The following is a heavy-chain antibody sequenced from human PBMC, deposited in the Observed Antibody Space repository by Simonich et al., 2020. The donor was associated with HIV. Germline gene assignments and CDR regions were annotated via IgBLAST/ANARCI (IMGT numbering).Heavy chain of an antibody. CDR3: ARDGRKGSSTSCSDY. Sequence: EVQLVESGGGLVKPGGSLRLSCAASGFTFSSYSMNWVRQAPGKGLEWVSSISSSSSYIEYADSVKGRFTSSRNNAKNSLYLQMNSLRAEDTAVYYCARDGRKGSSTSCSDYWGQGTLVTVSS. CDR2: ISSSSSYI. CDR1: GFTFSSYS. J-gene: IGHJ4*02. V-gene: IGHV3-21*01. D-gene: IGHD2-2*01.